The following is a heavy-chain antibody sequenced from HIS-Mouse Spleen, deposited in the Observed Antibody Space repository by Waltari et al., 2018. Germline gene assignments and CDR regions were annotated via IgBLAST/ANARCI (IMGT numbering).Heavy chain of an antibody. D-gene: IGHD6-13*01. V-gene: IGHV4-39*07. J-gene: IGHJ2*01. CDR1: GGSISSSSYY. CDR2: IYYSGST. CDR3: AREIPYSSSWYDWYFDL. Sequence: QLQLQESGPGLVKPSETLSLTCTVSGGSISSSSYYWGWIRQPPGKGLEWIGSIYYSGSTYYNPCLKSRVTIAVETSKNQFSLKLSSVTAADTAVYYCAREIPYSSSWYDWYFDLWGRGTLVTVSS.